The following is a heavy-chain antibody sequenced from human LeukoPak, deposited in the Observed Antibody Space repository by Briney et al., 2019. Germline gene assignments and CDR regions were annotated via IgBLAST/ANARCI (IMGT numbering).Heavy chain of an antibody. D-gene: IGHD3-3*01. CDR3: TRDQYDTWSRRGNFDS. CDR1: GFTFSSYW. J-gene: IGHJ4*02. CDR2: IKLDGSEK. Sequence: GGFLRLSCAASGFTFSSYWMSWVRQAPGKGLEWVANIKLDGSEKNYVDSVKGRFTISRDNTKNSLYLQMNSLRVEDTAVFYCTRDQYDTWSRRGNFDSWGQGTLVIVSS. V-gene: IGHV3-7*03.